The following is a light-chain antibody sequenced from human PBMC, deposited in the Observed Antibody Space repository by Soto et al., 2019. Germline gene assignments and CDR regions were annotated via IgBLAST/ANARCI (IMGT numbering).Light chain of an antibody. CDR2: GAS. CDR3: QQYGSLSWT. J-gene: IGKJ1*01. CDR1: QSVSSSY. V-gene: IGKV3-20*01. Sequence: EIVLTQSPGTLSLSPGERATLSCRSSQSVSSSYLAWYQQKPGQAPRIIIFGASGRATGIPARFSGSGSGTDFTLTISRLEPEDFAVYYCQQYGSLSWTFGQGTKVDIK.